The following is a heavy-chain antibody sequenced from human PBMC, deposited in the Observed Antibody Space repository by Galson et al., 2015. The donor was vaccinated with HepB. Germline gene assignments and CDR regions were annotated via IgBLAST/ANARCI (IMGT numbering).Heavy chain of an antibody. Sequence: SLRLSCAASGFSFSDYYMTWIRQAPGKGLEWLSYIGESETFTNYADSVKGRFTISRDNAKNSLYLQMNSLRVEDTAVYYCARCISEAGTIGARYWGQGILVTVSS. CDR3: ARCISEAGTIGARY. J-gene: IGHJ4*02. CDR2: IGESETFT. CDR1: GFSFSDYY. D-gene: IGHD1-1*01. V-gene: IGHV3-11*06.